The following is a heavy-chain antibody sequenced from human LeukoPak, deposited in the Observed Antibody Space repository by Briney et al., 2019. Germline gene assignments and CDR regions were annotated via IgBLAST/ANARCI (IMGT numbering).Heavy chain of an antibody. CDR1: GYTFTSYY. D-gene: IGHD2-2*01. CDR3: ARGIVVVPAARDNWFDP. J-gene: IGHJ5*02. V-gene: IGHV1-46*03. CDR2: INPSGGST. Sequence: ASVKASCKASGYTFTSYYMHWVRQAPGQGLEWMGIINPSGGSTSYAQKFQGRVTMTRDTSTSTVYMELGSLRSEDTAVYYCARGIVVVPAARDNWFDPWGQGTLVTVSS.